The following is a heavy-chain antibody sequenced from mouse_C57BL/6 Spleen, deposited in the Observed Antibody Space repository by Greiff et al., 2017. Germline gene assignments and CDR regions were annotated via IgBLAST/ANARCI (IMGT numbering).Heavy chain of an antibody. CDR2: ISDGGSYT. V-gene: IGHV5-4*01. J-gene: IGHJ2*01. Sequence: DVMLVESGGGLVKPGGSLKLSCAASGFTFSSYAMSWVRQTPEKRLEWVATISDGGSYTYYPDNVKGRFTISRDNAKNNLYLQMSHLKSEDTAMYYCARDWADSSGFDYWGQGTTLTVSS. CDR3: ARDWADSSGFDY. CDR1: GFTFSSYA. D-gene: IGHD3-2*01.